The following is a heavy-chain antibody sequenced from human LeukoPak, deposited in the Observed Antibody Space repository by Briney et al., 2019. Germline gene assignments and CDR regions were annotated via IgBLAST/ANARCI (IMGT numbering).Heavy chain of an antibody. CDR1: GFTFADYA. CDR3: TREEGYYYYMDV. J-gene: IGHJ6*03. V-gene: IGHV3-49*04. Sequence: GGSLRLSCTASGFTFADYAMSWVRQAPGKGLEWVGFIRSKPYGGTTEYAASVKGRFTISRDDSKSIAYLQMNSLKAEDTAIYYCTREEGYYYYMDVWGKGITVTVSS. CDR2: IRSKPYGGTT.